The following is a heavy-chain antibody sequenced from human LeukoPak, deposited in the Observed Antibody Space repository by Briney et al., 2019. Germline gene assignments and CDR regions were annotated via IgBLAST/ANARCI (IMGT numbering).Heavy chain of an antibody. Sequence: GGSLRLSCAASGFTFSSYAMHWVRQAPGKGLEWVAVISYDGSNKYYADSVKGRFTISRDNSKNTLYLQMNSLRAEDTAVYYCAREGPDYYYMDVWGKGTTVTVSS. J-gene: IGHJ6*03. CDR1: GFTFSSYA. V-gene: IGHV3-30*04. CDR3: AREGPDYYYMDV. CDR2: ISYDGSNK.